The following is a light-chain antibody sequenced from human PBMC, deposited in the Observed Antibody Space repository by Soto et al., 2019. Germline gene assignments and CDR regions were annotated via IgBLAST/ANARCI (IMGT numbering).Light chain of an antibody. CDR3: SSYTSSNTVI. CDR1: SSDIGGYNS. CDR2: DVS. V-gene: IGLV2-14*01. Sequence: QSALTQPASVSGSPGQSITISCTGTSSDIGGYNSVSWYQQHPGKAPKLMIYDVSNRPSGVSNRFSGSKSVNTASLTISGLQAEDEADYYCSSYTSSNTVIFGGGTKLTVL. J-gene: IGLJ2*01.